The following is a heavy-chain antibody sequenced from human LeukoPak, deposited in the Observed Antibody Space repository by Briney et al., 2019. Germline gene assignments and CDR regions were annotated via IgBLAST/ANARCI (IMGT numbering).Heavy chain of an antibody. CDR2: IYTSGST. Sequence: SETLSLTCTVSGGSISSYYWSWIRQPAGKGLEWIGRIYTSGSTNYNPSLKSRVTMSVDTSKNQFSLKLSSVTAADTAVYYCARDALPCTSCYVNWFDPWGQGTLVTVSS. J-gene: IGHJ5*02. CDR3: ARDALPCTSCYVNWFDP. D-gene: IGHD2-2*01. V-gene: IGHV4-4*07. CDR1: GGSISSYY.